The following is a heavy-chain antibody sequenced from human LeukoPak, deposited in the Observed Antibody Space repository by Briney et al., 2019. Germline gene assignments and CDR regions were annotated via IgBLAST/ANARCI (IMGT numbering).Heavy chain of an antibody. J-gene: IGHJ4*02. V-gene: IGHV4-59*01. CDR2: IYYSGST. CDR3: ARDGAYGSFDY. Sequence: PSETLSLTCTVSGVSISSYYWSWIRQPPGKGLEWTGYIYYSGSTNYNPSLKSRVTISVDTSKNQFSLKLSSVSAADTAVYYCARDGAYGSFDYWGQGTLVTVSS. CDR1: GVSISSYY. D-gene: IGHD4-17*01.